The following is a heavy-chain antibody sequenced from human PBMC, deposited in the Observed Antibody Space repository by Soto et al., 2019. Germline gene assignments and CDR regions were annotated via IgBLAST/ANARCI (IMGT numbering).Heavy chain of an antibody. V-gene: IGHV4-31*03. CDR2: IYYSGST. CDR3: ARAYSSSFRSYYYYYYMYV. CDR1: GGSISSGGYY. J-gene: IGHJ6*03. Sequence: SETLSLTCTVSGGSISSGGYYWSWIRQHPGKGLEWIGYIYYSGSTYYNPSLKSRVTISVDTSKNQFSLKLSSVTAADTAVYYCARAYSSSFRSYYYYYYMYVWGKGTTVTVSS. D-gene: IGHD6-13*01.